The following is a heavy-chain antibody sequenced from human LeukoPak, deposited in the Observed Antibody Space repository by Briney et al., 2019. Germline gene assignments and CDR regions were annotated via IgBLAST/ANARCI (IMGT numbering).Heavy chain of an antibody. D-gene: IGHD6-13*01. CDR2: ISGSGGTT. V-gene: IGHV3-23*01. CDR1: GFTFSSFG. CDR3: AKGHSFSSWFFDY. J-gene: IGHJ4*02. Sequence: PGGSLRLSCAASGFTFSSFGMSWVRQAPGKGLEWVAAISGSGGTTHYADSVKGRFTISRDNSKNTLYLQMNSLRAEDTAVYYCAKGHSFSSWFFDYWGQGTLVTVSS.